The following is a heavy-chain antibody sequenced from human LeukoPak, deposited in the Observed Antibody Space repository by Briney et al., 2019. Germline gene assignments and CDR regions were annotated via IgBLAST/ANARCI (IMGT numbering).Heavy chain of an antibody. V-gene: IGHV3-9*01. Sequence: GGSLRLSCAASGFTFDDYAMHWVRQAPGKGLEWVSGISWNSGSIGYADSVKGRFTISRDNAKNSLYLQMNSLRAEDTALYYCAKDLFTYYYGSGSHLHGMDVWGQGTTVTVSS. CDR3: AKDLFTYYYGSGSHLHGMDV. CDR2: ISWNSGSI. CDR1: GFTFDDYA. D-gene: IGHD3-10*01. J-gene: IGHJ6*02.